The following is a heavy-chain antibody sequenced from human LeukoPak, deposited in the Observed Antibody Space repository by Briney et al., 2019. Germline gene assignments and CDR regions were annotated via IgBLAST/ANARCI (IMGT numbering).Heavy chain of an antibody. V-gene: IGHV3-11*01. J-gene: IGHJ6*03. D-gene: IGHD3-10*01. CDR3: ARGGGPGDFPLGYFYYMDV. CDR1: GFSFTDYY. CDR2: ISRTGHST. Sequence: PGGSLRLSCEASGFSFTDYYVTWIRQAPGKGLEWVSFISRTGHSTYYGDSVAGRFTISRDTAKNSLFLQMTSLRAADTGVYYCARGGGPGDFPLGYFYYMDVWGKGTTVTVSS.